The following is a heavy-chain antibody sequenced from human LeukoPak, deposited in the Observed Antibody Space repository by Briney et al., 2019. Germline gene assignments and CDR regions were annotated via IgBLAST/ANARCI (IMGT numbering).Heavy chain of an antibody. V-gene: IGHV3-30*03. CDR3: ARGGYCSGGSCRQQY. CDR1: GFTFSSYG. D-gene: IGHD2-15*01. J-gene: IGHJ4*02. Sequence: GGSLRLSCAASGFTFSSYGMHWVRQAPGKGLEWVAVISYDGSNKYYADSVKGRFTISRDNSKNTLYLQMNSLRAEDTAVYYCARGGYCSGGSCRQQYWGQGTLVTVSS. CDR2: ISYDGSNK.